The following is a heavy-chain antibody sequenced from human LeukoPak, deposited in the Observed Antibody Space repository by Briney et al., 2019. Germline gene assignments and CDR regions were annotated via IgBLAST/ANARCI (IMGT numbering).Heavy chain of an antibody. Sequence: ALRLSCAASGFTFDDYAMHWVRQAPGKGLEWVSGISWNSGSIGYADSVKGRFTISRDNAKNSLYLQMNSLRAEDTALYYCAKDTESYDSSGYFDYWGQGTLVTVSS. V-gene: IGHV3-9*01. CDR3: AKDTESYDSSGYFDY. D-gene: IGHD3-22*01. J-gene: IGHJ4*02. CDR2: ISWNSGSI. CDR1: GFTFDDYA.